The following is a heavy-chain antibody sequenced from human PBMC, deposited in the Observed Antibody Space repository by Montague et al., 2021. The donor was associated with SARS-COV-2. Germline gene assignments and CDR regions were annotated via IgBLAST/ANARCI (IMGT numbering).Heavy chain of an antibody. V-gene: IGHV4-59*01. CDR3: ARAVVGAKTATIES. CDR1: GGSINNYF. Sequence: SETLSLTCSVSGGSINNYFWGWIRQSPGKGLEWVGYMHSTGSTAYNPSLKSRVIISVDTSKTQISLKLSSVSAADTALYYCARAVVGAKTATIESWGQGTLVTFSS. CDR2: MHSTGST. D-gene: IGHD2-15*01. J-gene: IGHJ4*02.